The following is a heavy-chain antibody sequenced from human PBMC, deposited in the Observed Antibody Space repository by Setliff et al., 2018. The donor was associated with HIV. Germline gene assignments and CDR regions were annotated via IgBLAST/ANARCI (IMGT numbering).Heavy chain of an antibody. V-gene: IGHV3-7*01. J-gene: IGHJ4*02. CDR2: IKEDGSEK. CDR3: ARARTGWYNFDY. Sequence: KLSCAASGFTFRRYWMNWVRQAPGKGLEWVANIKEDGSEKYYVDSVKGRFTISRDKVKNSLYLQMNSLRVEDTAVYYCARARTGWYNFDYWGQGTPVTVSS. CDR1: GFTFRRYW. D-gene: IGHD6-19*01.